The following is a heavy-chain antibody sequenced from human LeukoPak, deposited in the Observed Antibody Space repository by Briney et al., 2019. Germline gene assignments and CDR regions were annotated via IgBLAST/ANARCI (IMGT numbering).Heavy chain of an antibody. CDR2: ISYDGSNK. Sequence: GRSLRLSCAASGFTFSSYAMHWVRQAPGKGLEWVAVISYDGSNKYYADSVKGRFTISRDNSKNTLYLQMNSLRAEDTAVYYCARDGGGYFDYWGQGTLVTVSS. CDR3: ARDGGGYFDY. V-gene: IGHV3-30-3*01. J-gene: IGHJ4*02. CDR1: GFTFSSYA. D-gene: IGHD3-16*01.